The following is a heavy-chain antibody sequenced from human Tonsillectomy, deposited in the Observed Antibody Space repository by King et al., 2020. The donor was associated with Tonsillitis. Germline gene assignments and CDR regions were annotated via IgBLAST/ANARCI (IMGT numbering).Heavy chain of an antibody. CDR3: ARAFITGLPFT. D-gene: IGHD5-18*01. Sequence: VQLVESGGGLVQPGGSLRLSCAASGFTVSSNYMIWVRQAPGKGLESVSVIYNTGSTYYADSVKGRFTISRDNSKNTLYLQMNSLRAEDTAVYYCARAFITGLPFTWGQGTLVTVSS. J-gene: IGHJ4*02. V-gene: IGHV3-66*01. CDR1: GFTVSSNY. CDR2: IYNTGST.